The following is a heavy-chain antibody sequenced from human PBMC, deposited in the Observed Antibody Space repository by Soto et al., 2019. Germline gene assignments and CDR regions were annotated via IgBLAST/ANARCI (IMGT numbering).Heavy chain of an antibody. CDR3: ARGDGTGLHSSGWSPRF. CDR1: GFTFSIST. J-gene: IGHJ4*02. Sequence: GGSLRLSCAASGFTFSISTMNWVRQAPGKRLEWVSSISSGTTYSYYADSVKGRFSISRDNAKSSLYLQMNSLRVDDTAVYYCARGDGTGLHSSGWSPRFWGQGTLVTVSS. CDR2: ISSGTTYS. D-gene: IGHD6-13*01. V-gene: IGHV3-21*06.